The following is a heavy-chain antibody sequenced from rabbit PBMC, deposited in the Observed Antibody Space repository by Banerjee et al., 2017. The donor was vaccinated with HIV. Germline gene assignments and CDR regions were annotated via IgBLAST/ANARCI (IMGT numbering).Heavy chain of an antibody. J-gene: IGHJ4*01. D-gene: IGHD5-1*01. V-gene: IGHV1S40*01. Sequence: WVRQAPGKGLEWIACINTSSGNTVYATWAKGRFTISKTSWTTVTLQMTSLTAADTATYFCARNLGDWRNLWGPGTLVTVS. CDR3: ARNLGDWRNL. CDR2: INTSSGNT.